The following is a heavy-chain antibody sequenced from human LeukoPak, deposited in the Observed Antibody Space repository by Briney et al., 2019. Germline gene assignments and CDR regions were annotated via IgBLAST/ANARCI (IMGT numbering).Heavy chain of an antibody. CDR1: GFTFSDYG. V-gene: IGHV3-30*18. CDR2: VSADQSHK. Sequence: GGSLRLSCEASGFTFSDYGMHWVRQAPGKGLEWVAVVSADQSHKEYADSVKGRVTISRDNSRNTLYLQLNSLRNEDTAVYYCAKGGVSDIGSWYGDYFDYWGPGTQVTVSS. D-gene: IGHD6-13*01. J-gene: IGHJ4*02. CDR3: AKGGVSDIGSWYGDYFDY.